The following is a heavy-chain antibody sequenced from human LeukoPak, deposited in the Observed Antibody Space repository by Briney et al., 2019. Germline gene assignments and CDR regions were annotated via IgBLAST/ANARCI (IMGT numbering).Heavy chain of an antibody. D-gene: IGHD5-18*01. CDR1: GFTFDDYA. Sequence: GGSLRLSCAASGFTFDDYAVHWVRQAPGKGLEWVSGISWNSGSIGYADSVKGRFTISRDNAKNSLYLQMNSLRAEDTALYYCAKPDTAMVTLDAFDIWGQGTMVTVSS. CDR3: AKPDTAMVTLDAFDI. J-gene: IGHJ3*02. V-gene: IGHV3-9*01. CDR2: ISWNSGSI.